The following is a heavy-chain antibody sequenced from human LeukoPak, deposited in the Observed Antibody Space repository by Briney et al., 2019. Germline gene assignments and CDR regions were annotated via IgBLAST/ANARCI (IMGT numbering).Heavy chain of an antibody. CDR3: ARDSVHGYYDSSGYSALFDY. D-gene: IGHD3-22*01. J-gene: IGHJ4*02. V-gene: IGHV3-7*01. Sequence: SGGSLRLSCAASGFTVSIYAMHWVRQAPGKGLEWVANIKEDGSEKYYVDSVKGRFTISRDNAKNSVYLQMNSLRAEDTAVYYCARDSVHGYYDSSGYSALFDYWGQGTLVTVSS. CDR2: IKEDGSEK. CDR1: GFTVSIYA.